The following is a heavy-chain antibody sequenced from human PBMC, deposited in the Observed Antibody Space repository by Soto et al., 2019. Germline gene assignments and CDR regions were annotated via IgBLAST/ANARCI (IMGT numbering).Heavy chain of an antibody. D-gene: IGHD3-3*01. J-gene: IGHJ6*02. CDR3: ARGLVDFWSGYYSHYYYGMDV. V-gene: IGHV4-31*03. CDR1: GGSISSGGYY. CDR2: IYYSGST. Sequence: SETLSLTCTVSGGSISSGGYYWSWIRQHPGKGLEWIGYIYYSGSTYYNPSLKSRVTISVDTSKNQFSLKLSSVTAADTAMYYCARGLVDFWSGYYSHYYYGMDVWGQGTTVTVSS.